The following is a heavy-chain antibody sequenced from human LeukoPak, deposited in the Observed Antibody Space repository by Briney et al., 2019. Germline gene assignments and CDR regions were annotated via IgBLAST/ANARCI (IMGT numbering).Heavy chain of an antibody. Sequence: GEPLKISCKASGYSFTSYWIAWVRQMPGKGLEWMGIIYPGDSDTRYSPSFQGQVTISADKSISTAYVQWSTLKASDTAVYYCARRDDSWRFDYWGQGTLVTVSS. CDR3: ARRDDSWRFDY. CDR2: IYPGDSDT. J-gene: IGHJ4*02. D-gene: IGHD2-21*02. CDR1: GYSFTSYW. V-gene: IGHV5-51*01.